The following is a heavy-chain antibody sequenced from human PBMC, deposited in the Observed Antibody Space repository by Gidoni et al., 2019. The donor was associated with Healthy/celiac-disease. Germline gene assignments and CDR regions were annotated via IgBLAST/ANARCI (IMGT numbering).Heavy chain of an antibody. D-gene: IGHD6-19*01. CDR3: ARDLAVAGHAGFHP. CDR1: GYTITSYG. J-gene: IGHJ5*02. V-gene: IGHV1-18*01. Sequence: QVQLVQSGAAVKKPGASVKVSCTASGYTITSYGISWVRQAPGQGLEWMGWISAYNGNTNYAQKLQGRVTMTTDTSTSTAYMELRSLRSDDTAVYYCARDLAVAGHAGFHPWGQGTLVTVSS. CDR2: ISAYNGNT.